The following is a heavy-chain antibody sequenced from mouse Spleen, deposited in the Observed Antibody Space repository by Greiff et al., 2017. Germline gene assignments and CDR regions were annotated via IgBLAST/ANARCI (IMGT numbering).Heavy chain of an antibody. J-gene: IGHJ4*01. V-gene: IGHV2-4-1*01. CDR1: GFSLTSYG. CDR3: ARNPGYGPYYYAMDY. D-gene: IGHD3-1*01. CDR2: IWSGGST. Sequence: VQLQESGPGLVQPSQSLSITCTVSGFSLTSYGVHWVRQSPGKGLEWLGVIWSGGSTDYNAAFISRLSISKDNSKSQVFFKMNSLQADDTAIYYCARNPGYGPYYYAMDYWGQGTSVTVSS.